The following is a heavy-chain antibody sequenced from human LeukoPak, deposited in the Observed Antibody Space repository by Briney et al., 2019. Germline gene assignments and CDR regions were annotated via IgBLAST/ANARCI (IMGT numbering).Heavy chain of an antibody. J-gene: IGHJ4*02. D-gene: IGHD3-9*01. CDR2: ISGSGGST. CDR3: AKAALRYFDWLLGFDY. V-gene: IGHV3-23*01. Sequence: GGSLRLSCAASGFTFSSYAMSWVRQAPGKGLEWVSAISGSGGSTYYADSVKGRFTISRGNSKNTLYLQMSSLRAEDTAVYYCAKAALRYFDWLLGFDYWGQGTLVTVSS. CDR1: GFTFSSYA.